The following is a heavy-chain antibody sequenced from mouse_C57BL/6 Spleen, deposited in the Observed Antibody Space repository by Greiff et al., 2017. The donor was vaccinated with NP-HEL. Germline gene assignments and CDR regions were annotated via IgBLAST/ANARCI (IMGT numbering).Heavy chain of an antibody. CDR2: IHPNSGST. V-gene: IGHV1-64*01. D-gene: IGHD3-1*01. CDR3: ARHSDYYFDY. Sequence: QVQLQQPGAELVKPGASVKLSCKASGYTFTSYWMQWVKQRPGQGLEWIGMIHPNSGSTNYNEKFKSKATLTVDKSSSTAYMQLSSLTSEDTAVYYCARHSDYYFDYWGQGTTLTVSS. J-gene: IGHJ2*01. CDR1: GYTFTSYW.